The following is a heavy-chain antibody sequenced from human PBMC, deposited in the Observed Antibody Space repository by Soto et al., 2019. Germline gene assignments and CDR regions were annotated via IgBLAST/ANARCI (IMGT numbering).Heavy chain of an antibody. D-gene: IGHD3-9*01. CDR1: GFTFGDYA. J-gene: IGHJ6*02. V-gene: IGHV3-49*03. CDR3: TKGGEVDSYYYYGLDV. CDR2: IRSKAYGGTT. Sequence: GGSLRLSCTASGFTFGDYAMSWFRQAPGKGLEWVGFIRSKAYGGTTEYAASVKGRFTISRDDSKSIAYLQMNSLKTEDTAVYYCTKGGEVDSYYYYGLDVWGQGTTVTVS.